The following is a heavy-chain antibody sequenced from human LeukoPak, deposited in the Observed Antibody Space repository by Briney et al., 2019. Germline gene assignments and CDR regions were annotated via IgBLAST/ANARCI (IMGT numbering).Heavy chain of an antibody. CDR2: ISSSSSYI. V-gene: IGHV3-21*01. CDR3: ARSPSEKLLWFGEFPYYFDY. D-gene: IGHD3-10*01. J-gene: IGHJ4*02. Sequence: GGSLRLSCAASGFTFSSYSMNWVRQAPGKGLEWVSSISSSSSYIYYADSVKGRFTISRDNAKNSLYLQMNSLRAEDTAVYYCARSPSEKLLWFGEFPYYFDYWGQGTLVTVSS. CDR1: GFTFSSYS.